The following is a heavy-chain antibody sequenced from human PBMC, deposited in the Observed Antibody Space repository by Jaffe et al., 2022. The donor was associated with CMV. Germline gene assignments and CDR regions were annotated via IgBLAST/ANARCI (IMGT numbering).Heavy chain of an antibody. CDR1: GDSVSSNSAA. D-gene: IGHD5-18*01. V-gene: IGHV6-1*01. J-gene: IGHJ3*02. Sequence: QVQLQQSGPGLVKPSQTLSLTCAISGDSVSSNSAAWNWIRQSPSRGLEWLGRTYYRSKWYNDYAVSVKSRITINPDTSKNQFSLQLNSVTPEDTAVYYCARAPRTLGYSYASDDAFDIWGQGTMVTVSS. CDR3: ARAPRTLGYSYASDDAFDI. CDR2: TYYRSKWYN.